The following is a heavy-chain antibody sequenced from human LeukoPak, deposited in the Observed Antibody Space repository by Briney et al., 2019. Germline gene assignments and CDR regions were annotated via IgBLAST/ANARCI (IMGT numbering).Heavy chain of an antibody. CDR2: ISHDGSNK. Sequence: GGSLRLSCAASGFTVSSNYMSWVRQAPGKGLEWVAVISHDGSNKYYVDSVKGRFTISRDNAKNSLYLQMNSLRAEDTAVYYCARDRAAGAYPWYFDYWGQGTLVTVSS. CDR1: GFTVSSNY. J-gene: IGHJ4*02. V-gene: IGHV3-30*03. CDR3: ARDRAAGAYPWYFDY. D-gene: IGHD3-16*01.